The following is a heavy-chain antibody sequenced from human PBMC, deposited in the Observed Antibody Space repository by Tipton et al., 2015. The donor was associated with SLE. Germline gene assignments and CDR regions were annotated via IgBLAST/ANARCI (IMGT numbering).Heavy chain of an antibody. Sequence: TLSLTCSVSGGSIRSYYWSWIRQTPGKGLEWIGNVYYSGNTNYNPSLRSRVTISVDTSKNQFSLELTSVTAADTAVYYCAREDDSSYGNWFDPWGQGTLVTVSS. D-gene: IGHD4-11*01. J-gene: IGHJ5*02. CDR1: GGSIRSYY. CDR3: AREDDSSYGNWFDP. CDR2: VYYSGNT. V-gene: IGHV4-59*12.